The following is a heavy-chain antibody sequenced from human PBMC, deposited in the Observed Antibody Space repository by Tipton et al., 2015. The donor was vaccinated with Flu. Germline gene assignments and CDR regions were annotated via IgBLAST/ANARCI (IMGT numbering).Heavy chain of an antibody. J-gene: IGHJ4*02. CDR3: ARVPYYDSRLYFLSHFDY. CDR1: GFSFSTYR. Sequence: SLRLSCEASGFSFSTYRMSWVRQAPGKGLEWVASITQSGKDKYYVDSVKGRFTISRDNSKSTMYLQMNSLRPEDMGVYYCARVPYYDSRLYFLSHFDYWGQGTLVTVSS. CDR2: ITQSGKDK. D-gene: IGHD3-22*01. V-gene: IGHV3-7*01.